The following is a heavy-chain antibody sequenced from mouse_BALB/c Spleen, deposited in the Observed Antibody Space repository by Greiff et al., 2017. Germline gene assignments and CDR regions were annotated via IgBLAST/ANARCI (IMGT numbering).Heavy chain of an antibody. J-gene: IGHJ3*01. Sequence: EVQLMESGGGLVKPGGSLKLSCAASGFTFSSYTMSWVRQTPEKRLEWVATISSGGSYTYYPDSVKGRFTISRDTAKNTLYLQMSSLKSEDTAMYYCTRDGDYYGSSPAWFAYWGQGTLVTVSA. CDR3: TRDGDYYGSSPAWFAY. CDR1: GFTFSSYT. CDR2: ISSGGSYT. D-gene: IGHD1-1*01. V-gene: IGHV5-6-4*01.